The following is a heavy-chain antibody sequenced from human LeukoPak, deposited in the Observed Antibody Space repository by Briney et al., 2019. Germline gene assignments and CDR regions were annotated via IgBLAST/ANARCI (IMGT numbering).Heavy chain of an antibody. Sequence: GGSLRLSCAASGFTFRNYGMHWVRQAPGKGQEWVAIIWYDGSNKYYADSVKGRFTISRDNPKNTLYLQMNSLRAEDTAVYFCASGRAAVGTGYYFDYWGQGTLVTVSS. V-gene: IGHV3-33*01. J-gene: IGHJ4*02. CDR3: ASGRAAVGTGYYFDY. CDR2: IWYDGSNK. CDR1: GFTFRNYG. D-gene: IGHD6-13*01.